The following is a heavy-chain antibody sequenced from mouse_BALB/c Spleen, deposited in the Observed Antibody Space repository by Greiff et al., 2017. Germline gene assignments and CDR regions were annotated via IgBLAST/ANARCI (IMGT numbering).Heavy chain of an antibody. Sequence: EVKLMESGPELVKPGASVKISCKASGYSFTGYFMNWVMQSHGKSLEWIGRINPYNGDTFYNQKFKGKATLTVDKSSSTAHMELRSLASEDSAVYYCARNDGYYGRFDYWGQGTTLTVSS. CDR2: INPYNGDT. CDR3: ARNDGYYGRFDY. J-gene: IGHJ2*01. CDR1: GYSFTGYF. D-gene: IGHD2-3*01. V-gene: IGHV1-20*02.